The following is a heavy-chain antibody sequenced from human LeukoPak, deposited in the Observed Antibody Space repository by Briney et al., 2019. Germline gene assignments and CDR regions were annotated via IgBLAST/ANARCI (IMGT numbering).Heavy chain of an antibody. J-gene: IGHJ4*02. CDR2: IYYSGRT. V-gene: IGHV4-39*01. CDR1: GGSIGSFY. Sequence: SETLSLTCTVSGGSIGSFYWGWIRQPPGEGLEWIGSIYYSGRTYHNPSLKSRVTISVDTSKNQFSLKLTSVTAADTAVYYCARQGIYSSGRDPDYWGQGTLVTDSS. D-gene: IGHD6-19*01. CDR3: ARQGIYSSGRDPDY.